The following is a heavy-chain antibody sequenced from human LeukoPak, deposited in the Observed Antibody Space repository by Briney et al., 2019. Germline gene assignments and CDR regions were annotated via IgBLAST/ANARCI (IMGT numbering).Heavy chain of an antibody. J-gene: IGHJ4*02. CDR2: ISSSSSNI. CDR3: ARDPEDIDY. Sequence: GGSLRLSCAASGFTVSSNYMSWVHQAPGRGLEWVSYISSSSSNIYYADSVKDRFTISRDNAKNSVYLQMNSLRAEDTAVYYCARDPEDIDYWGQGTLVTVSS. CDR1: GFTVSSNY. V-gene: IGHV3-48*01.